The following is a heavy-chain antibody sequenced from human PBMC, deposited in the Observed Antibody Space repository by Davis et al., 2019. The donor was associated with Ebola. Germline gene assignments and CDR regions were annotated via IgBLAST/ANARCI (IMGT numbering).Heavy chain of an antibody. D-gene: IGHD2-2*01. CDR3: ARVRVVPAAKYYYYYGMDV. Sequence: PGGSLKISCAASGFTFSSYGMHWVRQAPGKGLEWVAVISYDGSNKYYADSVKGRFTISRDNSKNTLYLQMNSLRAEDTAVYYCARVRVVPAAKYYYYYGMDVWGQGTTVTVSS. V-gene: IGHV3-30*03. J-gene: IGHJ6*02. CDR2: ISYDGSNK. CDR1: GFTFSSYG.